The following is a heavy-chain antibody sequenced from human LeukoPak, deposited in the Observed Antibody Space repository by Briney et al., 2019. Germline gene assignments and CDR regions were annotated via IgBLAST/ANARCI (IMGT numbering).Heavy chain of an antibody. D-gene: IGHD6-13*01. CDR1: GGSIRSSYYY. CDR2: IYDSGST. J-gene: IGHJ4*02. CDR3: ARPGIAAAGEGLDY. Sequence: SETLSLTCTVSGGSIRSSYYYWGWIRQPPGKGLEWIGSIYDSGSTYYNPSLKSRVTISVDTSKNQFSLKLTSVTAADTAVYYCARPGIAAAGEGLDYWGQGTLVTVSS. V-gene: IGHV4-39*01.